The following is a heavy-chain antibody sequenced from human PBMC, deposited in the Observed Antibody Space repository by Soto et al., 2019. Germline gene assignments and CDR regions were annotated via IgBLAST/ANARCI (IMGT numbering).Heavy chain of an antibody. CDR2: ISTNSGNT. V-gene: IGHV1-18*01. D-gene: IGHD2-8*01. CDR3: ARDNGYYDF. CDR1: GYTFSSYS. J-gene: IGHJ4*02. Sequence: ASVKVSCKASGYTFSSYSINWVRQAPGQGLEWMAWISTNSGNTHYAERLQGRVTVTLDKTARTAFMEMWGLTSDDTAVYFCARDNGYYDFWGQGTLVTVSS.